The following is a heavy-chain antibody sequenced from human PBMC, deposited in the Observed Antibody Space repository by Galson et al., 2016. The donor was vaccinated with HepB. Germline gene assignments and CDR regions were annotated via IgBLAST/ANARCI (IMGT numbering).Heavy chain of an antibody. J-gene: IGHJ4*02. Sequence: SVKVSCKASGGTFSNYAFSWVRQAPGQGLEWMGGIIPIVGIAHYAQNFQGRVTIAADKSTSTAYMELSSLRSEDTAVYYYATSYDYIWGTLHYWGQGTLVTVSS. V-gene: IGHV1-69*10. CDR1: GGTFSNYA. CDR2: IIPIVGIA. CDR3: ATSYDYIWGTLHY. D-gene: IGHD3-16*01.